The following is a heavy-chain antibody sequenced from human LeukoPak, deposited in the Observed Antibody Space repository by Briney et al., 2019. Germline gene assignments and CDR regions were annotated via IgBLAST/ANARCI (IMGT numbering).Heavy chain of an antibody. V-gene: IGHV2-70*11. D-gene: IGHD6-13*01. CDR1: GFSLSTSGMC. CDR3: ARILFAAAGTGYFDY. J-gene: IGHJ4*02. Sequence: SGPTLVNPTQTLTLTCTFSGFSLSTSGMCVSWIRQPPGKALEWLARIDWDDDKYYSTSLKTRLTISKDTSKNQVVLTMTNMDPVDTATYYCARILFAAAGTGYFDYWGQGTLVTVSS. CDR2: IDWDDDK.